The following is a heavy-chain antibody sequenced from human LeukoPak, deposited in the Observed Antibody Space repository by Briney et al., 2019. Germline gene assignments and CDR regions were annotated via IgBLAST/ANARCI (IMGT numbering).Heavy chain of an antibody. D-gene: IGHD2-2*01. CDR3: AKGGCSSITCYLNV. J-gene: IGHJ3*01. CDR1: GFTFSSYA. V-gene: IGHV3-23*01. CDR2: ISGSGGST. Sequence: PGGSLRLSCAASGFTFSSYAMSWVRQAPGKGLEWVSAISGSGGSTYYADSVKGRFTISRDNAKNSLYLQMNSLRAEDTALYYCAKGGCSSITCYLNVWGQGTMVTVSS.